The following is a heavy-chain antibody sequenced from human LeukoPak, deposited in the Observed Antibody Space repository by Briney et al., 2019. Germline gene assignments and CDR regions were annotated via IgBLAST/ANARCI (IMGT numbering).Heavy chain of an antibody. V-gene: IGHV3-23*01. CDR1: GFTFSSYA. CDR2: ISGSGGST. Sequence: GGSLRLSCASSGFTFSSYAMSWVRQAPGKGLECVSAISGSGGSTYYADSVKGRFTISRDNFKNTLYLQMNSLRAEDTAVYYCAKDHGDYYDSSGYYLVFDYWGQGTLVTVSS. J-gene: IGHJ4*02. D-gene: IGHD3-22*01. CDR3: AKDHGDYYDSSGYYLVFDY.